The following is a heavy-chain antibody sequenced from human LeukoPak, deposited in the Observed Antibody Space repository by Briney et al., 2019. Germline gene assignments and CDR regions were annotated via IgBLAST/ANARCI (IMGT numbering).Heavy chain of an antibody. J-gene: IGHJ4*02. CDR2: INSNSKTI. CDR1: GFTFSDYS. Sequence: PGGPLRLSCAASGFTFSDYSMNWVRQAPGKGVELVSHINSNSKTIYYTDSVKGRFTISRDTAKNSLFLQMNGLRAEDTAVYYCARDYPRSFSSDYWGQGTLVTVSS. D-gene: IGHD3-3*02. V-gene: IGHV3-48*01. CDR3: ARDYPRSFSSDY.